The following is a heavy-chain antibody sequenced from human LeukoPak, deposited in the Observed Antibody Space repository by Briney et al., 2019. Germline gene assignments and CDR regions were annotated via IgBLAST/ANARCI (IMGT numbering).Heavy chain of an antibody. V-gene: IGHV4-34*01. CDR1: GGSFSGYS. D-gene: IGHD2-2*02. J-gene: IGHJ5*02. Sequence: PSETLSLTCAVYGGSFSGYSWTWIRQPPGKGLEWIGELNYSGSTNYNPSLKSRVTISVDTSKNQFSLKPSSVTAADTAVYYCARDTLSWVDPWGQGTLVTVSS. CDR3: ARDTLSWVDP. CDR2: LNYSGST.